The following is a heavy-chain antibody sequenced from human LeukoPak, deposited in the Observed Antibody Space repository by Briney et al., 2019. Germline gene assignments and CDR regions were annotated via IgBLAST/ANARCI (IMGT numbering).Heavy chain of an antibody. CDR2: TRNEANIYTT. CDR1: GFIFSDHY. V-gene: IGHV3-72*01. J-gene: IGHJ3*02. CDR3: ASPVGATTVRAFDI. D-gene: IGHD1-26*01. Sequence: GGSLRLSCAASGFIFSDHYMDWVRQASGKGLEWVGRTRNEANIYTTKYAASVKGRFTISRDDSKNSLYLQMNSLKTEDTAVYYCASPVGATTVRAFDIWGQGTMVTVSA.